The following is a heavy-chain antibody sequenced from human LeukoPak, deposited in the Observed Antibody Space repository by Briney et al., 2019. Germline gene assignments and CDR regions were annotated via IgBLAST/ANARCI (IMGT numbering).Heavy chain of an antibody. V-gene: IGHV3-30*02. J-gene: IGHJ6*02. CDR2: IRYDGSNK. Sequence: GGSLRLSCAASGFTFSSYGMHWVRQAPGKGLEWVAFIRYDGSNKYYADSVKGRFTISRDNAKNTVYLQMNSLRTEDTAVYYCARGLPNYYGMDVWGQGTTVTVSS. CDR1: GFTFSSYG. CDR3: ARGLPNYYGMDV.